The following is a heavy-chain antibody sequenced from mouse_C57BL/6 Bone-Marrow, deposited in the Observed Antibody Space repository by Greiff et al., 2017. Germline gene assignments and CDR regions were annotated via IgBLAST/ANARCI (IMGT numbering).Heavy chain of an antibody. CDR2: ISNGGGST. Sequence: EVKLVESGGGLVQPGGSLKLSCAASGFTFSDYYMYWVRQTPEQRLEWVAYISNGGGSTYYPDTVKGRFTISRDNAKNTLYLQMGRLKSEDTAMYYCARHEDYSGSLYAMDYWGQGTSVTVSS. CDR3: ARHEDYSGSLYAMDY. CDR1: GFTFSDYY. D-gene: IGHD1-1*01. J-gene: IGHJ4*01. V-gene: IGHV5-12*01.